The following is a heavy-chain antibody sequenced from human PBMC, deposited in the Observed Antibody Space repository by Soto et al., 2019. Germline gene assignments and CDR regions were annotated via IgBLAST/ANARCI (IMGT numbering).Heavy chain of an antibody. Sequence: SGPTLVNPTQTLTLTCTFSGFSLSTSGVAVGWIRQPPGKALQWLALIYWDDDKRYSPSLKSRLTITKDTSKNQVVLTMTNMDPVDTATYYCARWYSSGWYPSYYYYGMDVWGQGTTVTVSS. CDR1: GFSLSTSGVA. CDR3: ARWYSSGWYPSYYYYGMDV. CDR2: IYWDDDK. V-gene: IGHV2-5*02. J-gene: IGHJ6*02. D-gene: IGHD6-19*01.